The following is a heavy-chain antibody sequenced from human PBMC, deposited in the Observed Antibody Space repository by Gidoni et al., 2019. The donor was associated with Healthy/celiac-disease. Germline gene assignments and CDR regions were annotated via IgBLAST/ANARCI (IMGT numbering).Heavy chain of an antibody. V-gene: IGHV3-7*01. D-gene: IGHD6-13*01. CDR1: VFTFSSYW. CDR2: IKQDGSEK. Sequence: EVQLVESGGGLVQPGGSLRLSCAASVFTFSSYWMSWVGQAPGKGLEWLGNIKQDGSEKYYVDSVKGRFTISRDNAKNSLYLQMNSLRAEDTAVYYCARETSSSWAFDYWGQGTLVTVSS. J-gene: IGHJ4*02. CDR3: ARETSSSWAFDY.